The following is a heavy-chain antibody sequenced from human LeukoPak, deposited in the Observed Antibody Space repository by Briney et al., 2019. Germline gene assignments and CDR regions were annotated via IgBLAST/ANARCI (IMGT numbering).Heavy chain of an antibody. Sequence: ASETLSLTCTVSGGSISGYYWSWIRQPPAKGRPWIGYMYHSGSTTYNPSLKSRVTMSLDTSNIQLSLELSSITAADTAVYYCATDGLHRNAFDIWGQGTMVTVSS. CDR2: MYHSGST. D-gene: IGHD4-11*01. J-gene: IGHJ3*02. V-gene: IGHV4-59*01. CDR3: ATDGLHRNAFDI. CDR1: GGSISGYY.